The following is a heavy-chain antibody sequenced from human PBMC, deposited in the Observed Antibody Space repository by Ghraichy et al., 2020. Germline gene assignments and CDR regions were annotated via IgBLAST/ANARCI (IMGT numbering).Heavy chain of an antibody. CDR2: ISFSGSPT. D-gene: IGHD5-18*01. CDR1: GFTFSDYF. V-gene: IGHV3-11*06. CDR3: ARGYSYGAGRTFDI. Sequence: LKISCAASGFTFSDYFMTWIRQAPGKGLEWVSYISFSGSPTTYADAVRGRFTISRDNAKSTLYLQMNSLRAEDTAVYYCARGYSYGAGRTFDIWGQGTLVTVSS. J-gene: IGHJ4*02.